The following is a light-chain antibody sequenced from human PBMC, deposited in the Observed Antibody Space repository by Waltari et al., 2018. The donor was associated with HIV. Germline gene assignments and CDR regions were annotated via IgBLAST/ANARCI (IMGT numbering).Light chain of an antibody. J-gene: IGLJ3*02. V-gene: IGLV2-8*01. CDR1: SSDVGSFKY. CDR3: SSYGGGNTVL. Sequence: QSALTQPPSASGSPGQSVTISCTRTSSDVGSFKYVSWFQQHPGKAPKLMIYGVTKWPSGVPDRFSGSKSGNTASLTVSGLQAEDEADYYCSSYGGGNTVLFGGGTRLTVL. CDR2: GVT.